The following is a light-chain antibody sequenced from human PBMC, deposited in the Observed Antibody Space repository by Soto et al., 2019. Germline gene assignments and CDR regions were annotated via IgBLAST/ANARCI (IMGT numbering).Light chain of an antibody. CDR1: SSDVGSYNR. CDR3: SSFTSTSTYV. V-gene: IGLV2-18*02. CDR2: EVS. Sequence: QSALTQPPSVSGSPGQSVAISCSGTSSDVGSYNRVSWYQQPPGTAPKVMIYEVSNRPSGVPDRFSGSKSGNTTSLTISGLQAEDEADYYCSSFTSTSTYVFGTGTKLTV. J-gene: IGLJ1*01.